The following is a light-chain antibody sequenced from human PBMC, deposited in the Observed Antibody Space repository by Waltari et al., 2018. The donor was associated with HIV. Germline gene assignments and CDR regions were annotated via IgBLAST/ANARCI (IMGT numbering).Light chain of an antibody. CDR1: QSISSH. Sequence: DIQMTQSPSSLSASLGDRVTLTCRASQSISSHLNWYQQKPGEAPKVLIYAASSLRSDVPSRFSGSGSGTDFTLTISSLQLEDFATYYCQQSYSSPNNFGQGT. V-gene: IGKV1-39*01. CDR2: AAS. CDR3: QQSYSSPNN. J-gene: IGKJ2*01.